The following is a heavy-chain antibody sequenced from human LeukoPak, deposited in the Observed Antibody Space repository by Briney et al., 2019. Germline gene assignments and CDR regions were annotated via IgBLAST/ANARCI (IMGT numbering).Heavy chain of an antibody. V-gene: IGHV4-4*09. J-gene: IGHJ4*02. CDR2: IHSSGGS. D-gene: IGHD1-26*01. CDR3: ARLGSYHDF. CDR1: GASISNYY. Sequence: SETLSLTCTISGASISNYYWSWIRQTPEKGLEWMGHIHSSGGSSYYPSLKSRLTLSIDTSRNQLSLKLPSVTAADTAVYFCARLGSYHDFWGQGALVTVSS.